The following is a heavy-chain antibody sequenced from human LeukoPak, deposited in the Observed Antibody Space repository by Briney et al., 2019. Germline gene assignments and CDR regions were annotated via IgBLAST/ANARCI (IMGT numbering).Heavy chain of an antibody. CDR2: ISYDGSNK. V-gene: IGHV3-30-3*01. CDR1: GFTFSSYA. Sequence: GGSLRLSCAASGFTFSSYAMHWVRQAPGKGLEWVAVISYDGSNKYYADSVKGRFTISRDNSKNTLYLQMNSLRAEDTAVYYCARDPANSYGYWYGMDVWGQGTTVTVSS. D-gene: IGHD5-18*01. J-gene: IGHJ6*02. CDR3: ARDPANSYGYWYGMDV.